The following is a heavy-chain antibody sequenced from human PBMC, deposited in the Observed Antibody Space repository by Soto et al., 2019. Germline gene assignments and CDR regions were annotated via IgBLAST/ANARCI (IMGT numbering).Heavy chain of an antibody. CDR3: ARARLANGDPNIYFFYGLDV. Sequence: QVQLVQSGAEVKRPGSSVTVSCKASGDMFRNSAFTWVRQAPGQGLAWMGVIIPLFRKTDVAQKFQGRVNLTADESTSSLYMEGSSLTSEDTAVYYCARARLANGDPNIYFFYGLDVWGQGTTITVSS. D-gene: IGHD3-10*01. V-gene: IGHV1-69*01. J-gene: IGHJ6*02. CDR1: GDMFRNSA. CDR2: IIPLFRKT.